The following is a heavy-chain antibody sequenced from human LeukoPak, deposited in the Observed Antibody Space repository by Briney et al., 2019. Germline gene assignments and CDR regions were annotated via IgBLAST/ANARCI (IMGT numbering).Heavy chain of an antibody. CDR2: ISYDGSNK. D-gene: IGHD3-10*01. J-gene: IGHJ4*02. CDR1: GFTFSSYA. V-gene: IGHV3-30-3*01. Sequence: PGGSLRLSCAASGFTFSSYAMHWVRQAPGKGLEWVAVISYDGSNKYYADSVKGRFTISRDNSKNTLYLQMNSLRVEDTALYYCAKGPEVRTNFDYWGQGTLVTVSS. CDR3: AKGPEVRTNFDY.